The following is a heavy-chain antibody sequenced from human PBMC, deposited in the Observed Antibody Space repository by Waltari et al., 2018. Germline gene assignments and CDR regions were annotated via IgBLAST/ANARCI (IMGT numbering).Heavy chain of an antibody. CDR2: IYYSGST. Sequence: QVQLQESGPGLVKPSETLSLPCTVPGCPIRSYYWNWIRLPPGKGLEWIGYIYYSGSTNYNPSLKSRVTISVDTSKNQFSLKLSSVTAADTAVYYCARGGYSSGWRTYNWFDPWGQGTLVTVSS. CDR3: ARGGYSSGWRTYNWFDP. CDR1: GCPIRSYY. J-gene: IGHJ5*02. D-gene: IGHD6-19*01. V-gene: IGHV4-59*01.